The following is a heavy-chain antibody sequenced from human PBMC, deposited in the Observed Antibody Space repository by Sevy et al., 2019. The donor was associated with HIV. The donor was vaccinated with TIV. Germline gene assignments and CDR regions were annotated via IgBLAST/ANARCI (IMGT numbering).Heavy chain of an antibody. Sequence: SETLSLTCTVSGGSISSGGYYWSWIRQHPGKGLEWIGYIYYSGGTYYNPSLKSRVTISVDTSKNQFSLKLSSVTAAETAVYYCARADTIFGVVTPDAFDIWGQGTMVTVSS. CDR1: GGSISSGGYY. D-gene: IGHD3-3*01. CDR2: IYYSGGT. J-gene: IGHJ3*02. CDR3: ARADTIFGVVTPDAFDI. V-gene: IGHV4-31*03.